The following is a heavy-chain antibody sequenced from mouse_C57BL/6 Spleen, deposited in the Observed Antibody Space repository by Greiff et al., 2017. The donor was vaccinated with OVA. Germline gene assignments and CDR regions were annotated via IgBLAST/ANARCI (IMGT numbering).Heavy chain of an antibody. J-gene: IGHJ2*01. V-gene: IGHV1-69*01. CDR2: IDPSDSYT. D-gene: IGHD1-1*01. Sequence: QVQLQQPGAELVMPGASVKLSCKASGYTFTSYWMHWVKQRPGQGLEWIGEIDPSDSYTNYNQKFKGKSTLTVDKSSSTAYMQLSSLTSEDSAVYYCARDGSSPRGYYFDYWGQGTTLTVSS. CDR1: GYTFTSYW. CDR3: ARDGSSPRGYYFDY.